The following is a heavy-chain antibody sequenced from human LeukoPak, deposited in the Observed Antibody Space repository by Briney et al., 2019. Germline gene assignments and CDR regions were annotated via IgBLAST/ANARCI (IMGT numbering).Heavy chain of an antibody. D-gene: IGHD5-12*01. CDR2: IYHSGST. J-gene: IGHJ4*02. Sequence: SETLSPTCAVSGGSISSGGYSWSWIRQPPGKGLEWIGYIYHSGSTYYNPSLKSRVTISVDRSKNQFSLKLSSVTAADTAVYYCARSVDGVLNDYWGQGTLVTVSS. V-gene: IGHV4-30-2*01. CDR1: GGSISSGGYS. CDR3: ARSVDGVLNDY.